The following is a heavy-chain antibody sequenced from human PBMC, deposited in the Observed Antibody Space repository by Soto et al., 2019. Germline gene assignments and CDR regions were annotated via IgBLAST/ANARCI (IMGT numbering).Heavy chain of an antibody. D-gene: IGHD3-9*01. CDR3: ARAGLYYDILTGYYPPYYFDY. CDR1: GGSISSYY. CDR2: IYYSGST. V-gene: IGHV4-59*01. Sequence: SETLSLTCTVSGGSISSYYWSWIRQPPGKGLEWIGYIYYSGSTNYNPSLKSRVTISVDTSKNQFSLKLSSVTAADTAVYYCARAGLYYDILTGYYPPYYFDYWGQGTLVTVSS. J-gene: IGHJ4*02.